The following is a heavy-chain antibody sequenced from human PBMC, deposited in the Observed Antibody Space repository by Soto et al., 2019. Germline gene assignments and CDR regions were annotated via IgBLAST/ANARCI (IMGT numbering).Heavy chain of an antibody. CDR3: ARDVAVAGIGWFDP. D-gene: IGHD6-19*01. CDR2: IYHSGST. Sequence: PSETLSLTCAVSSGSISSSNWWSWVRQPPGKGLEWIGEIYHSGSTNYNPSLKSRVTISVDKSKNQFSLKLSSVTAADTAVYYCARDVAVAGIGWFDPWGQGTLVTVS. CDR1: SGSISSSNW. V-gene: IGHV4-4*02. J-gene: IGHJ5*02.